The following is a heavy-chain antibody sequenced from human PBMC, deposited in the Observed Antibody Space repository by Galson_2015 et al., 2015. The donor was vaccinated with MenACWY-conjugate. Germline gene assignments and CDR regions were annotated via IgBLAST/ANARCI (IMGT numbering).Heavy chain of an antibody. CDR3: ARSYVPGSDRKNYYMDV. CDR2: VNSDGSGT. V-gene: IGHV3-74*01. D-gene: IGHD3-16*01. J-gene: IGHJ6*03. Sequence: SLRLSCAASGFTFSSYWMHWVRQAPGKGLVWVSRVNSDGSGTGYADSVKGRFTISRDIAKNMLFLQMNSLKVEDTAVYYCARSYVPGSDRKNYYMDVWGRGTTVTVSS. CDR1: GFTFSSYW.